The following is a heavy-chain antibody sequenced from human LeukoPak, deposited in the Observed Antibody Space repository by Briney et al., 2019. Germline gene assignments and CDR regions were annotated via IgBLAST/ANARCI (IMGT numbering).Heavy chain of an antibody. V-gene: IGHV4-59*01. D-gene: IGHD2-2*03. CDR2: IYYSGST. J-gene: IGHJ5*02. CDR3: ASGYCSSTSCLFDP. Sequence: PSERLSPTCTVSAGSISSNYWSWVRQPPGKGMEWNGYIYYSGSTNYNPSLKSRVTISVDTSKNQFSLKLSSVTAADTAVYYCASGYCSSTSCLFDPWGQGTLVTVSS. CDR1: AGSISSNY.